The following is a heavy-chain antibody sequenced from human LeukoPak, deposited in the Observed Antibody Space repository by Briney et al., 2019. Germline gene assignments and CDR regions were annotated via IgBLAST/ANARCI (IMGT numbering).Heavy chain of an antibody. V-gene: IGHV3-53*01. CDR2: IYSGGST. J-gene: IGHJ4*02. Sequence: PGGSLRLSCAASGFTVSSNYMSWVRQAPGKGLEWVSVIYSGGSTYYADSVKGRFTISRDNSKNTLSLQMNSLRAEDTAMYYCAKHDYGDPVGNFGYWGQGTLVTVSS. CDR3: AKHDYGDPVGNFGY. CDR1: GFTVSSNY. D-gene: IGHD4-17*01.